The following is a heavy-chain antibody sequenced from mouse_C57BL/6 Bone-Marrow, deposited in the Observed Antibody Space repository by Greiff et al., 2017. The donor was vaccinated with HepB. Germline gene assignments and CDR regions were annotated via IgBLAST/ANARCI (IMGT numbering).Heavy chain of an antibody. Sequence: VQLKESGPGLVKPSQSLSLTCSVTGYSITSGYYWNWIRQFPGNKLEWMGYISYDGSNNYNPSLKNRISITRDTSKNQFFLKLNSVTTEDTATYYCARDNYGSSEAWFAYWGQGTLVTVSA. J-gene: IGHJ3*01. CDR1: GYSITSGYY. V-gene: IGHV3-6*01. D-gene: IGHD1-1*01. CDR2: ISYDGSN. CDR3: ARDNYGSSEAWFAY.